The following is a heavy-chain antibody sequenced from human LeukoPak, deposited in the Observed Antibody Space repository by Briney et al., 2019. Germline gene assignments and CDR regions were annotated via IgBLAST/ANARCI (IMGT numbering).Heavy chain of an antibody. D-gene: IGHD6-13*01. J-gene: IGHJ4*02. CDR3: AKAIRIAAAGNFDY. V-gene: IGHV3-23*01. CDR1: GFTFRNFA. CDR2: IGGGDT. Sequence: GGSLRLSCSASGFTFRNFAISWVRQAPGKGLEWVSSIGGGDTHYADSVKGRFTISRDDSRSTVDLQMSSLRAEDTAVYYCAKAIRIAAAGNFDYWGQGTLVTVSS.